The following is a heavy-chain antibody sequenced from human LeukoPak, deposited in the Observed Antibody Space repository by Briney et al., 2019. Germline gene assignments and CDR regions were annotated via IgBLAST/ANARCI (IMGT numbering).Heavy chain of an antibody. V-gene: IGHV3-23*01. D-gene: IGHD3-16*01. CDR2: ISGDGTRT. Sequence: PGGSLRLSCAASGFSFSSYAMTWARQAPVKGLEWVSAISGDGTRTYYADSVKGRFTISRDNSKNTPYLEMSSLRVEDTAIYYCAEWPEGAMDYFDYWGQGTLVTVSS. CDR1: GFSFSSYA. CDR3: AEWPEGAMDYFDY. J-gene: IGHJ4*02.